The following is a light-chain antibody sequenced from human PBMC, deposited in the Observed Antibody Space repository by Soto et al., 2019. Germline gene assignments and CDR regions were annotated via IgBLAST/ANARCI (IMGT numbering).Light chain of an antibody. V-gene: IGKV1-39*01. CDR3: QQSYKTPVT. CDR2: GAS. CDR1: QTIRRY. Sequence: DIQMTQSPSSLSASVGDRVTITCRASQTIRRYLNCYQQKPGEAPNLLIYGASTLQGGVPSRFRASGSGTDFILTISRLQPEDFATYYGQQSYKTPVTLGGGTKVEIK. J-gene: IGKJ4*01.